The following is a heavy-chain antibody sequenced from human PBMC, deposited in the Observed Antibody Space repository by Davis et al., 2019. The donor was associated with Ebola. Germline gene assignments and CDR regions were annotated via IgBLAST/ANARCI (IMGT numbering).Heavy chain of an antibody. V-gene: IGHV3-23*01. CDR1: GFTFSSYA. CDR3: AKTMGSGSYYISYYYYYGMDV. J-gene: IGHJ6*02. D-gene: IGHD3-10*01. Sequence: GESLKISCAASGFTFSSYAMSWVRQAPGKGLEWVSAISGSGGSTYYADSVKGRFTISRDNSKNTLYLQMNSLRAEDTAVYYCAKTMGSGSYYISYYYYYGMDVWGQGTTVTVSS. CDR2: ISGSGGST.